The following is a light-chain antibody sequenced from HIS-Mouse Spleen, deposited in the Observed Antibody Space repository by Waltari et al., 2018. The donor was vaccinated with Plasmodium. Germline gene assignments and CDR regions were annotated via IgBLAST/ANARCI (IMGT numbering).Light chain of an antibody. Sequence: EIVMTQSPATLSVSPGERATLSCRASQSVSSNLAWYQQKPGQAPRLLIYGASTRATGIPARFIGSWSGTEFTLTISSRQSEDFAVYYCQQYNNWPAWTFGQGTKVEIK. CDR2: GAS. CDR3: QQYNNWPAWT. V-gene: IGKV3-15*01. J-gene: IGKJ1*01. CDR1: QSVSSN.